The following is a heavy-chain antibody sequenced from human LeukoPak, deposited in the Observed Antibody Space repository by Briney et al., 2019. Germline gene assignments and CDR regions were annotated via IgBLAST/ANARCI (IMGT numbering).Heavy chain of an antibody. Sequence: GASVKVSCKVSGYTLTELSMHWVRQAPGKGLEWMGGFDPEDGETIYAQKFQGRVTMTEDTSTDTAYMELSSLRSEDTAVYYCATLKHYDSSGYRAFDIWGQGTMVTVSS. V-gene: IGHV1-24*01. D-gene: IGHD3-22*01. CDR2: FDPEDGET. J-gene: IGHJ3*02. CDR3: ATLKHYDSSGYRAFDI. CDR1: GYTLTELS.